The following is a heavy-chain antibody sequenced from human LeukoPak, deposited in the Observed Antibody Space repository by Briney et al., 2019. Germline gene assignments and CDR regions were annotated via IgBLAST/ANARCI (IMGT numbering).Heavy chain of an antibody. CDR1: GGSFSGYY. Sequence: SETLSLTCAVYGGSFSGYYWSWIRQPPGKGLEWIGEINHSGSTNYNPSLKSRVTISVDTSKNQFSLKLSSVTAADTAVYYCARAYDYGDYPTPYYYCGMDVWGQGTTVTVSS. CDR2: INHSGST. J-gene: IGHJ6*02. D-gene: IGHD4-17*01. CDR3: ARAYDYGDYPTPYYYCGMDV. V-gene: IGHV4-34*01.